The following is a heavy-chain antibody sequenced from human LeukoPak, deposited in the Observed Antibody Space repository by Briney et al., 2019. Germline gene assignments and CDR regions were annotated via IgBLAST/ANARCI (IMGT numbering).Heavy chain of an antibody. V-gene: IGHV3-66*01. CDR3: ASAGGGEVFFDY. Sequence: GGSLRLSCAASGFTVSSNYMSWVRQAPGKGLEWVSVIYSGGSTYYADSAKGRFTISRDNSKNTLYLQMNSLRAEDTAVYYCASAGGGEVFFDYWGQGTLVTVSS. D-gene: IGHD3-10*01. CDR2: IYSGGST. J-gene: IGHJ4*02. CDR1: GFTVSSNY.